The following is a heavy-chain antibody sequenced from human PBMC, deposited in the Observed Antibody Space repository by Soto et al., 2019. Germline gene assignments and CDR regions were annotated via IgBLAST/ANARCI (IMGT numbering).Heavy chain of an antibody. D-gene: IGHD3-9*01. V-gene: IGHV4-38-2*01. CDR3: ARCSQYYDILTCYFFERGYFAY. CDR2: IYHSGST. J-gene: IGHJ4*02. CDR1: GYSISSGYY. Sequence: PETLSLTCAVSGYSISSGYYWGWIRQPPGKGLEWIGSIYHSGSTYYNPSLKSRVTISVDTSKNQFSLKLSSVTAADTAVYYCARCSQYYDILTCYFFERGYFAYWGQGTRVTVSS.